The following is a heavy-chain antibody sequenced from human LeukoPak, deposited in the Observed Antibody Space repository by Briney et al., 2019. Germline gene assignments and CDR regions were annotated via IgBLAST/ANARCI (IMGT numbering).Heavy chain of an antibody. V-gene: IGHV3-7*01. D-gene: IGHD5/OR15-5a*01. CDR1: GFMFSNYW. CDR2: IKPDGSER. J-gene: IGHJ4*02. CDR3: AVSFDY. Sequence: GGSLRLSCATSGFMFSNYWMTWVRQAPGKGLEWVANIKPDGSERNYVDSVKGRFTISIDSAKRSVYLQMNRLRVDDTAVYYCAVSFDYWGQGTLVTVSS.